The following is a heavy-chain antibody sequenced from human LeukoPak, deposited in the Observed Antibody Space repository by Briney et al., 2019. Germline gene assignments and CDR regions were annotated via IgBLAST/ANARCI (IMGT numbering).Heavy chain of an antibody. J-gene: IGHJ4*02. CDR2: LFFGGST. CDR3: ARGREAAGQRLLDY. Sequence: PSETLSLTCTVSGASISTYYWSWIRQPPGKGLEWIGYLFFGGSTNYNPSLKSRVTISSDTSKNQLSLKLTSVTAADTAVYYCARGREAAGQRLLDYWGQGTLVTVSS. D-gene: IGHD6-13*01. CDR1: GASISTYY. V-gene: IGHV4-59*01.